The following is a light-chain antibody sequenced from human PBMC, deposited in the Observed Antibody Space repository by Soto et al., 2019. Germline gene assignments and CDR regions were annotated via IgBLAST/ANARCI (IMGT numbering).Light chain of an antibody. V-gene: IGLV2-14*01. CDR2: EVS. J-gene: IGLJ3*02. CDR3: SSFTTSSTWV. CDR1: TSDVGGYNY. Sequence: QSALTQPASVSRSPGQSITVSCTGTTSDVGGYNYVSWYQQHPGKAPKLVIYEVSDRPSGVSNRFSGSKSGNTASLTISGLQAEDEADYYCSSFTTSSTWVFGGGTQLTVL.